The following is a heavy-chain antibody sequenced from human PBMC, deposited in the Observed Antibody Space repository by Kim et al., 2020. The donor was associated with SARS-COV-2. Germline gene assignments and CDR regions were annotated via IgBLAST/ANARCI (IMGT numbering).Heavy chain of an antibody. CDR2: IYYSGST. D-gene: IGHD3-9*01. Sequence: SETLSLTCTVSGGSISSSSYYWGWIRQPPGKGLEWIGSIYYSGSTYYNPSLKSRVTISVDTSKNQFSLKLSSVTAADTAVYYCARQPVLRYFDWLSDYYMDAWGKGTTVTVSS. CDR1: GGSISSSSYY. J-gene: IGHJ6*03. V-gene: IGHV4-39*01. CDR3: ARQPVLRYFDWLSDYYMDA.